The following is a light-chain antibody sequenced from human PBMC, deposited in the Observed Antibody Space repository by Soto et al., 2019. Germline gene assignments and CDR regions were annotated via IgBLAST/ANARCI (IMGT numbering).Light chain of an antibody. J-gene: IGLJ1*01. Sequence: QSVMTQPPSVSAAPGQKVTISCSGSSSNIGGNSVSWYQQLPGTAPKLLIYDDNKRPSGIPDRFSGSKSGTSATLGITGFQTGDETDDYCGSWDSRLSAYVFGPGTKVTVL. CDR3: GSWDSRLSAYV. CDR1: SSNIGGNS. V-gene: IGLV1-51*01. CDR2: DDN.